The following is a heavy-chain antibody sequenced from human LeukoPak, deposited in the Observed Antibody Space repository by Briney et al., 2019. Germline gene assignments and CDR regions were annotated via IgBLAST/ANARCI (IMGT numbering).Heavy chain of an antibody. J-gene: IGHJ6*02. CDR3: AKAWTGFGGDV. Sequence: GSLRLSCAASRFTFSNYAMCWVRQAPGKGLEWVSAISKSGSTFYADSVKGRFTISRDNSRNTLYLQMDSPRADDTAVYYCAKAWTGFGGDVWGQGTTVTVSS. CDR2: ISKSGST. V-gene: IGHV3-23*01. D-gene: IGHD3-3*01. CDR1: RFTFSNYA.